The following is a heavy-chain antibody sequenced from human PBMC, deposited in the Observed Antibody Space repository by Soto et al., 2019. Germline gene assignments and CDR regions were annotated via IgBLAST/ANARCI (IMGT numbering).Heavy chain of an antibody. CDR2: ISGSDGST. CDR3: AKGTAYYDSSGYYFDY. J-gene: IGHJ4*02. V-gene: IGHV3-23*01. CDR1: GFTFSSYA. Sequence: GGPLRLSCAASGFTFSSYAMSGVRQAPGKGLEWGSAISGSDGSTYYADSVKGRFTISRDNSKNTLYLQMNSLRAEDTAVYYCAKGTAYYDSSGYYFDYWGQGTLVTVSS. D-gene: IGHD3-22*01.